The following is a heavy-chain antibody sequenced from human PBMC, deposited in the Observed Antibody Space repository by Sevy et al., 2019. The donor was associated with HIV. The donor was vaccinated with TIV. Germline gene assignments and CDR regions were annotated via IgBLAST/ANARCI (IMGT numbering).Heavy chain of an antibody. V-gene: IGHV3-7*01. CDR1: GFTFSDYY. Sequence: GGSLRLSCAASGFTFSDYYMSWVRQAPGKGLEWVANIKQDGSEKYYVDSVKGRFTISRDNAKNSLYLQMNSLRAEDTAVYYCARVLRFGELLYFDYWGQGTLVTVSS. J-gene: IGHJ4*02. D-gene: IGHD3-10*01. CDR3: ARVLRFGELLYFDY. CDR2: IKQDGSEK.